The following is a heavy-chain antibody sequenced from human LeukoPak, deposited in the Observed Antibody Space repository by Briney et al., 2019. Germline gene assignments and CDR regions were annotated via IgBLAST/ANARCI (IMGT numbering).Heavy chain of an antibody. V-gene: IGHV4-30-2*01. CDR2: IYHSGST. D-gene: IGHD2-15*01. CDR3: ARVGGQRSYFDY. Sequence: SETLSLTCAVYGGSFSSGGYSWSWIRQPPGTGQEWIGYIYHSGSTYYNPSLKSRVTISVDRSKNQFSLKLSSVTAADTAVYYCARVGGQRSYFDYWGQGTLVTVSS. J-gene: IGHJ4*02. CDR1: GGSFSSGGYS.